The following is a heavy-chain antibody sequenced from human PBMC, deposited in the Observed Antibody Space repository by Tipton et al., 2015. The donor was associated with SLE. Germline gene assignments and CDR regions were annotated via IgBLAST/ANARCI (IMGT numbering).Heavy chain of an antibody. CDR2: FSYNGSS. CDR3: AREPSGSGIDAFDL. D-gene: IGHD3-10*01. CDR1: GGSLSSYF. V-gene: IGHV4-59*01. Sequence: TLSLTCTVSGGSLSSYFWSWIRQSPGRGLEWIGFFSYNGSSTFNPSLRSRVTILVDTSKTQFSLKLNSVTAADSDIYYCAREPSGSGIDAFDLWGQGTMVTVSS. J-gene: IGHJ3*01.